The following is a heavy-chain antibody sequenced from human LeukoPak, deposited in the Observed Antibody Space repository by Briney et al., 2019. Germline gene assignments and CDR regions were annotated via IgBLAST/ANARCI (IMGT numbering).Heavy chain of an antibody. CDR1: GGSISNSAYY. J-gene: IGHJ6*03. Sequence: KPSETLSLTCTVSGGSISNSAYYWGWIRQPPGKGLEWIGSMYHSGNTYYNPSLKSRVTISVDTSKNQFSLKMSSVTAADTAVYYCARVGWEFGREDYYYYMDVWGKGTTVTVSS. D-gene: IGHD1-26*01. CDR2: MYHSGNT. V-gene: IGHV4-39*07. CDR3: ARVGWEFGREDYYYYMDV.